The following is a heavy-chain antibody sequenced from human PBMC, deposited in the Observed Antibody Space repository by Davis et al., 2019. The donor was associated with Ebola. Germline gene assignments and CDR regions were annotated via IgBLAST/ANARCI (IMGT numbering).Heavy chain of an antibody. D-gene: IGHD2-2*01. J-gene: IGHJ6*02. CDR1: GLTFSRLG. CDR3: ARGGYWSSTSWYGGYYDGMDV. CDR2: ISYDGSNK. V-gene: IGHV3-30*03. Sequence: SLTLSCAASGLTFSRLGMSWVRQAPGKVLAWVALISYDGSNKYYADSVTGRFTISRDNSKNTLYLQMNSLRAEDTAVYYCARGGYWSSTSWYGGYYDGMDVWGQGATVGVSS.